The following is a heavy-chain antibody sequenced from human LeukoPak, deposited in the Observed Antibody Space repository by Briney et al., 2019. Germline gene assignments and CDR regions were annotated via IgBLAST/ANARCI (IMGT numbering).Heavy chain of an antibody. V-gene: IGHV2-5*02. CDR2: IYWDDVK. CDR1: GFSLSTTGVG. Sequence: SGPTLVKPTQTLTLTCTFSGFSLSTTGVGVGWIRQPPGKALEWLALIYWDDVKRYSPSLKSRLTITKDTSKNQVVLTMTNMDPVDTATYYCAHSYYDFFRILYYFDYWGQGTLVTVSS. D-gene: IGHD3-3*01. CDR3: AHSYYDFFRILYYFDY. J-gene: IGHJ4*02.